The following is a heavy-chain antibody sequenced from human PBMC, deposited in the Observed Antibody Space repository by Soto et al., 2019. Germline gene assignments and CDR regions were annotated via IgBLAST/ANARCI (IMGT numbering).Heavy chain of an antibody. CDR1: GLSFNIYW. V-gene: IGHV3-74*01. CDR3: AGGMAGLDV. Sequence: DVQLVESGGGVVQPGGSLRLSCAASGLSFNIYWMHWVRQVPGKGLVWLARINSDGSHTIYVDSVKGRFTISRDNAKNTVFLKMDSLRDEDTGVYYGAGGMAGLDVWGQGTTVTVSS. CDR2: INSDGSHT. J-gene: IGHJ6*02.